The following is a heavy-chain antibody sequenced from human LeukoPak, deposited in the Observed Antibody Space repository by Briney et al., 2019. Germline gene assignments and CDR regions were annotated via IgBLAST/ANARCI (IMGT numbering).Heavy chain of an antibody. D-gene: IGHD1-26*01. CDR1: GYTFTGYY. Sequence: ASVKVSCKASGYTFTGYYMHWVRQPPGQGLEWMGWINPNSGGTNYAQKFQGRVTMTRDTSISTAYMELSRLRSDDTAVYYCARDQPHGGSFIDYWGQGTLVTVSS. CDR3: ARDQPHGGSFIDY. CDR2: INPNSGGT. J-gene: IGHJ4*02. V-gene: IGHV1-2*02.